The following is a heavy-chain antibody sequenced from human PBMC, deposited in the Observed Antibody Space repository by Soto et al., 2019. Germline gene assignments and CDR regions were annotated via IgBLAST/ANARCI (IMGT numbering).Heavy chain of an antibody. Sequence: QVQLVESGGGVVQPGRSLRLSCAVSGFTVSTYGMHWVRQAPGKGLEWVAVISHDGGTKDYADSVKGRFTISRDNSRYTLFLEMNSLRGDDMAVYYCTGEVASGYWGQGTLVTVSS. CDR3: TGEVASGY. V-gene: IGHV3-30*03. D-gene: IGHD2-8*02. CDR1: GFTVSTYG. CDR2: ISHDGGTK. J-gene: IGHJ4*02.